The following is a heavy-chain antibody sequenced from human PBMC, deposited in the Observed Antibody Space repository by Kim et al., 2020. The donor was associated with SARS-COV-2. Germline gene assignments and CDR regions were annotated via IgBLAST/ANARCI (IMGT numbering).Heavy chain of an antibody. V-gene: IGHV3-30*18. D-gene: IGHD3-9*01. CDR2: ISYDGSNK. J-gene: IGHJ6*03. CDR1: GFTFSSYG. CDR3: AKDYVLRYFDWLQREYYYYYMDV. Sequence: GGSLRLSCAASGFTFSSYGMHWVRQAPGKGLEWVAVISYDGSNKYYADSVKGRFTISRDNSKNTLYLQMNSLRAEDTAVYYCAKDYVLRYFDWLQREYYYYYMDVWGKGTTVTVSS.